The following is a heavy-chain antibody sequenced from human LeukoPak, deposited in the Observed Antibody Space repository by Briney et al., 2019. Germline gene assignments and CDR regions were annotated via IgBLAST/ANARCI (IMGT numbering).Heavy chain of an antibody. V-gene: IGHV4-31*03. D-gene: IGHD2-21*01. CDR2: IYYSGST. CDR3: ARLLLEYYFDY. CDR1: GGSISSGGYY. Sequence: SETLSLTCTVSGGSISSGGYYWSWIRQHPGKGLEWIRYIYYSGSTYYNPSLKSRVTVSVDTSKNQFSLKLSSVTAADTAVYYCARLLLEYYFDYWGQGTLVTVSS. J-gene: IGHJ4*02.